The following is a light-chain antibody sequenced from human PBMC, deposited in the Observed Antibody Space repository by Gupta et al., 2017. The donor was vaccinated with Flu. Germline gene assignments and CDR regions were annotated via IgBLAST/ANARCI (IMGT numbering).Light chain of an antibody. CDR3: QQAYNFPRT. Sequence: DIQMTQSPSSVSASVGDRVTITCRASQDIGTWLAWYQQKSGEAPKLLIYSASSLQSGVPSTFSGSGSGTDFALTISSLQPEDIATYYCQQAYNFPRTFGQGTKVEIK. V-gene: IGKV1-12*01. CDR2: SAS. J-gene: IGKJ1*01. CDR1: QDIGTW.